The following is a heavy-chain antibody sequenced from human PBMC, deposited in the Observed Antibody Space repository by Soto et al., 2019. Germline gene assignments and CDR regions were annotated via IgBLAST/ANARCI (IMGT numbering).Heavy chain of an antibody. V-gene: IGHV3-15*07. CDR2: IKSKIDGGTT. CDR3: TTDQYYDFWSGYYYSPYYGMDV. CDR1: GFTFSNAW. J-gene: IGHJ6*02. Sequence: EVQLVESGGGLVKPGGSLRLSCAASGFTFSNAWMNWVRQAPGKGLEWVGRIKSKIDGGTTDYAAPVKGRFTISRDDSKNTLYLQMNSLKTEDTAVYYCTTDQYYDFWSGYYYSPYYGMDVWGQGTTVTVSS. D-gene: IGHD3-3*01.